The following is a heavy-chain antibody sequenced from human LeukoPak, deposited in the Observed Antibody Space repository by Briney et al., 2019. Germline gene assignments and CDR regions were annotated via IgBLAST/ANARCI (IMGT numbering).Heavy chain of an antibody. Sequence: PGGSLRLSCAASGFTFSSYAMSWVRQAPGKGPEWVSAISGSGGSTYYADSVKGRFTISRDNSKNTLYLQMNSLRAEDTAVYYCAKRPTAMVTFSLDYWGQGTLVTVSS. CDR1: GFTFSSYA. CDR3: AKRPTAMVTFSLDY. V-gene: IGHV3-23*01. CDR2: ISGSGGST. J-gene: IGHJ4*02. D-gene: IGHD5-18*01.